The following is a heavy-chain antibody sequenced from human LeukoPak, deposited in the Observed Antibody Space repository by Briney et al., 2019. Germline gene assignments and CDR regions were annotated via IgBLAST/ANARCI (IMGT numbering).Heavy chain of an antibody. CDR1: GYTFTNYA. V-gene: IGHV7-4-1*02. Sequence: ASVKVSCKASGYTFTNYAMNWVRQAPGQGLEWMGWINTNTGNPTYAQGFTGRFVFSLDPSVSTAYLQISSLKAEDTAVYYCARDPNHYYDSSGYYGDYWGQGNLVTVSS. J-gene: IGHJ4*02. CDR3: ARDPNHYYDSSGYYGDY. D-gene: IGHD3-22*01. CDR2: INTNTGNP.